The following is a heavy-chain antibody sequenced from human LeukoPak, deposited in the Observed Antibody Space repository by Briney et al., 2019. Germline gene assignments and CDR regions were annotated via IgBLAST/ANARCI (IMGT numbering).Heavy chain of an antibody. J-gene: IGHJ4*02. CDR3: TTDRDPYSSGWYARDY. CDR1: GFTFSNYG. CDR2: IKSKTDGGTT. V-gene: IGHV3-15*07. Sequence: GGSLRLSCAASGFTFSNYGMNWVRQAPGKGLEWVGRIKSKTDGGTTDYAAPVKGRFTISRDDSKNTLYLQMNSLKTEDTAVYYCTTDRDPYSSGWYARDYWGQGTLVTVSS. D-gene: IGHD6-19*01.